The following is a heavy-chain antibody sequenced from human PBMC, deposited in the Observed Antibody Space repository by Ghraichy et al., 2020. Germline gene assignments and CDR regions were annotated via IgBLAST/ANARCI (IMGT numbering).Heavy chain of an antibody. Sequence: GGSLRSAEHTSELPSHSDISYAVFRAQKKGLEWVSSISSSSSYIYYADSVKGRFTISRDNAKNSLYLQMNSLRAEDTAVYYCARDFNYYYYYGMEVWGQGTTVTV. J-gene: IGHJ6*02. CDR2: ISSSSSYI. V-gene: IGHV3-21*01. CDR1: ELPSHSDI. CDR3: ARDFNYYYYYGMEV.